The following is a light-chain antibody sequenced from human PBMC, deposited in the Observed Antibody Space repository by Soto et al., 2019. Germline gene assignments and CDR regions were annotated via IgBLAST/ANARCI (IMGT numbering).Light chain of an antibody. J-gene: IGKJ5*01. CDR1: PSVTNF. Sequence: EIVLTQSPATLSLSPGERATLSCRASPSVTNFLAWYQQKSGQAPRLLIYGAFNRATGIPARFSGSGSGTDFTLTISSLEPEDSAIYYCQQRNIRPPVTFGQGTRLEIK. CDR3: QQRNIRPPVT. CDR2: GAF. V-gene: IGKV3-11*01.